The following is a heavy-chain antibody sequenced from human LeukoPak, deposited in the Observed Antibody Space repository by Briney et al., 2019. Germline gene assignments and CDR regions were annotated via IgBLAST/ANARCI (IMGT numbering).Heavy chain of an antibody. J-gene: IGHJ4*02. CDR1: GFTFSSYW. V-gene: IGHV3-48*04. CDR2: ISSSGSTI. CDR3: AKEGVVTAAFDY. D-gene: IGHD2-21*02. Sequence: GGSLRLSCAASGFTFSSYWMSWVRQAPGKGLEWVSYISSSGSTIYYADSVKGRFTISRDNAKNSLYLQMNSLRAEDTALYYCAKEGVVTAAFDYWGQGTLVTVSS.